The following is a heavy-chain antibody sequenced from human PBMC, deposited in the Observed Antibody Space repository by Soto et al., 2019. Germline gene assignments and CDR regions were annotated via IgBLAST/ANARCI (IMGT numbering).Heavy chain of an antibody. CDR2: TSYDGSNK. V-gene: IGHV3-30*18. CDR1: GFTFSLYG. CDR3: AQDTGYNGYDVYDYYFGMDV. J-gene: IGHJ6*02. D-gene: IGHD5-12*01. Sequence: QLQLVESGGGVVQPGRSLRLSCAASGFTFSLYGMHWVRQAPGKGLVWVAVTSYDGSNKFYGDSVQGRFTISRDNSKNTLYLEMNSLRPAATAVYFCAQDTGYNGYDVYDYYFGMDVWGQGTTVSVSS.